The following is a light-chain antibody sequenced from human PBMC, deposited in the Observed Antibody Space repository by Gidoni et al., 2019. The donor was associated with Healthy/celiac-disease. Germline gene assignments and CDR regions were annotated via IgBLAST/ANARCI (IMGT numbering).Light chain of an antibody. V-gene: IGKV1-5*03. CDR1: QSISSW. J-gene: IGKJ2*01. CDR2: KAS. Sequence: DIQITQSPSTLSASVGDRVTITCRASQSISSWLAWYQQKPGKAPKLLIYKASSLESGVPSRFNGSGSGTEFTLTISSLQPDDFATYYCQQYNSYPYTFGQGTKLEIK. CDR3: QQYNSYPYT.